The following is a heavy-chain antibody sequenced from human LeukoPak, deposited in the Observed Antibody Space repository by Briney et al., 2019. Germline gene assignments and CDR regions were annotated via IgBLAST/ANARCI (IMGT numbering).Heavy chain of an antibody. CDR2: IIPIFGTA. D-gene: IGHD2-2*01. CDR3: AREEDIVVVPPAYFDY. CDR1: GGTFSSYA. Sequence: AASVKVSCKASGGTFSSYAISWVRQAPGQGLEWMGGIIPIFGTANYAQKFQGRVTITADESTSTAYMELSSLRSEDTAVYYCAREEDIVVVPPAYFDYWGQGTLVTVSS. V-gene: IGHV1-69*13. J-gene: IGHJ4*02.